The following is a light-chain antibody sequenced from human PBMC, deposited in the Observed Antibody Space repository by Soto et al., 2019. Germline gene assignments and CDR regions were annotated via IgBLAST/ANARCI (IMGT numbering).Light chain of an antibody. CDR3: TSYAGGNNV. V-gene: IGLV2-8*01. Sequence: QSALTQPPSASGSPGQSVTISCTGTSSDVGGYNYVSWYQQHPGKVPKLMVYEVNKRPSGVPDRFSGSKSGNTASLTVSGIQAEDEAEYYCTSYAGGNNVFGTGTKLTVL. CDR1: SSDVGGYNY. CDR2: EVN. J-gene: IGLJ1*01.